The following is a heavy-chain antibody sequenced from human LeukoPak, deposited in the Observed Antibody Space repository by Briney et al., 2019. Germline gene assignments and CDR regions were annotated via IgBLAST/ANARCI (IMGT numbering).Heavy chain of an antibody. J-gene: IGHJ4*02. Sequence: GGSLRLSCAASGLTFSDFWMHWVRQPPGKGLVWVALVKGDGRTTIYADSVKGRFTISRDNSKNTLYLQMNSLRAEDTAVYYCAKVPRSSSSGDYWGQGTLVTVSS. CDR2: VKGDGRTT. CDR3: AKVPRSSSSGDY. D-gene: IGHD6-6*01. V-gene: IGHV3-74*01. CDR1: GLTFSDFW.